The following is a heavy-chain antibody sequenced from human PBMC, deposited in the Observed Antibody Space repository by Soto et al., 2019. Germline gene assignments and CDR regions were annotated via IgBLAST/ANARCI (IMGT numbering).Heavy chain of an antibody. CDR1: GFTFSSYS. Sequence: EVQLVESGGGLVQPGGSLRLSCAASGFTFSSYSMNWVRQAPGKGLEWVSYISSSSSTIYYADSVKGRFTISRDNAKNSLYLQMNSLRAEDTAVYYCARDLYSGSINWFDPWGQGTLVTVSS. V-gene: IGHV3-48*01. J-gene: IGHJ5*02. CDR2: ISSSSSTI. CDR3: ARDLYSGSINWFDP. D-gene: IGHD1-26*01.